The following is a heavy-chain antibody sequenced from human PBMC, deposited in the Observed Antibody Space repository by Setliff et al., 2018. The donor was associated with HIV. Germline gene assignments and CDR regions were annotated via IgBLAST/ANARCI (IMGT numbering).Heavy chain of an antibody. D-gene: IGHD2-2*02. CDR3: ARYTSKVDWFDP. J-gene: IGHJ5*02. CDR1: GDSITNDYYY. Sequence: PSETLSLTCTVSGDSITNDYYYWGWIRQPPGKGLEWIAIIHYNGRTYYDPSLKSRVTIFVDTSKTQFYLKLRSVTASDTAVYYCARYTSKVDWFDPWGQGTLVTVSS. V-gene: IGHV4-39*01. CDR2: IHYNGRT.